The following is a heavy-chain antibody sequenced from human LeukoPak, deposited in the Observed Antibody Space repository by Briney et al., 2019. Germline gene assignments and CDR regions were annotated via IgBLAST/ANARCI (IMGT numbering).Heavy chain of an antibody. CDR1: GGSINSDY. D-gene: IGHD3-22*01. Sequence: SETLSLTCSVSGGSINSDYWNWIRQPPGRGLEWIGCLYHSGKTIYNPSLKSRVTISVDTSKNQFSLMLNSVTAADTATYYCARHQKDSYDSIFHAFGIWGQGTMATVSS. CDR2: LYHSGKT. CDR3: ARHQKDSYDSIFHAFGI. V-gene: IGHV4-59*03. J-gene: IGHJ3*02.